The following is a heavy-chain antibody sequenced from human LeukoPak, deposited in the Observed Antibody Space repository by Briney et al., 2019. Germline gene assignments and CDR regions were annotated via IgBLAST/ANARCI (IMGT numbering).Heavy chain of an antibody. Sequence: PGGSLRLSCTVSGFTVSSNSWSWVRQAPGKGLEWVSAISGSGGSTYYADSVKGRFTISRDNSKNTLYLQMNSLRAEDTAVYYCAKDLRLRYFDYWGQGTLVTVSS. CDR1: GFTVSSNS. D-gene: IGHD5-12*01. V-gene: IGHV3-23*01. J-gene: IGHJ4*02. CDR2: ISGSGGST. CDR3: AKDLRLRYFDY.